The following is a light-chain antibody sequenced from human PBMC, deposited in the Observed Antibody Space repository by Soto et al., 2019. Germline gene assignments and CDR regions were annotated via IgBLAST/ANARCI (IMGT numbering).Light chain of an antibody. V-gene: IGKV3-11*01. Sequence: DIVLTQSPATLSLSPGDRATLSCRASQSLIGYLAWYQQKPGQAPRLLIYEAYTRATGIPARFSGSGSGTDFTLTISSLEPEDFAVYYCQQRSNWPPTITFGQGTRLEIK. CDR1: QSLIGY. J-gene: IGKJ5*01. CDR2: EAY. CDR3: QQRSNWPPTIT.